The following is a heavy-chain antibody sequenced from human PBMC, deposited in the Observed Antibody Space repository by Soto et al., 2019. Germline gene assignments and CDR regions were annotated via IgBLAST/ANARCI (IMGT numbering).Heavy chain of an antibody. V-gene: IGHV3-15*01. Sequence: PGGSLRLSCAASGFTFSSSAMSWVRQAPGKGLEWVGRIKSKIDGGTTDFAAPVKGRFAISRDDSRNMVYFQMNSLEIEDTAVYYCTTDSHFTTKLVRFDYWGLGTLVTVSS. J-gene: IGHJ4*01. D-gene: IGHD3-22*01. CDR3: TTDSHFTTKLVRFDY. CDR2: IKSKIDGGTT. CDR1: GFTFSSSA.